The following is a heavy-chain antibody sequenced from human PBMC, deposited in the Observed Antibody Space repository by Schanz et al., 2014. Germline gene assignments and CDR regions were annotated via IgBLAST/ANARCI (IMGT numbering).Heavy chain of an antibody. CDR1: GFTFRNNW. V-gene: IGHV3-74*01. J-gene: IGHJ5*02. CDR2: IDGEGGDT. Sequence: LVVESGEGLVQPGGSLRLSCAASGFTFRNNWMHWFRQGPGKGLSWVSRIDGEGGDTRYADSVKGRFTVFRDNARNMVFLQMNSLRVDDTGVYYCVRDERISSGVWFDPWGQGTLVTVSS. D-gene: IGHD6-19*01. CDR3: VRDERISSGVWFDP.